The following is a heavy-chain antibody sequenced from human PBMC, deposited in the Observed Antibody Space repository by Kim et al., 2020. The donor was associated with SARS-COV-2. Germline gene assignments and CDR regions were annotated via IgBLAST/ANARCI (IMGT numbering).Heavy chain of an antibody. CDR2: ISHDGSNK. Sequence: GGSLRLSCAASGFSFRSYGMHWVRQAPGKGLEWVSVISHDGSNKFYGDSVKGRFTVSRDNSKNSLNLRMNSLRADDTAIYYCAKDYTDWYGGHLDFWGQGALVTVSS. J-gene: IGHJ4*02. CDR1: GFSFRSYG. V-gene: IGHV3-30*18. CDR3: AKDYTDWYGGHLDF. D-gene: IGHD3-9*01.